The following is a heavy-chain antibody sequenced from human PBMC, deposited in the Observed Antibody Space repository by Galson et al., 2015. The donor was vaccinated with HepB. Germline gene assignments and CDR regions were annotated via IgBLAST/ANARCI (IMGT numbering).Heavy chain of an antibody. CDR2: IKRKTDGGAV. Sequence: SLRLSCAASGFTFNDIWMSWVRQAPGKGLEWVGRIKRKTDGGAVDYAAPVKGRFTISRDDSKNTLYLQMNSLKTEDTAMYYCTTYQLPAQWGQGTLVTVSS. V-gene: IGHV3-15*01. CDR1: GFTFNDIW. J-gene: IGHJ4*02. D-gene: IGHD2-2*01. CDR3: TTYQLPAQ.